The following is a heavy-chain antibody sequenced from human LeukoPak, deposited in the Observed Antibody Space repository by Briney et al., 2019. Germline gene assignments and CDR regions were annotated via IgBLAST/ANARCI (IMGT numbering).Heavy chain of an antibody. J-gene: IGHJ4*02. CDR3: ASRTLAGHGWPFDY. CDR2: ITQSGSEK. CDR1: GFTLSSYW. Sequence: QSGGSLRLSCAASGFTLSSYWMTWVRRAPGKGQEWVRSITQSGSEKYYVDSVKGRFTITRDNVRNSLYLQMNSLRAEDAAEYCWASRTLAGHGWPFDYWGQGTLVTVSS. V-gene: IGHV3-7*01. D-gene: IGHD6-19*01.